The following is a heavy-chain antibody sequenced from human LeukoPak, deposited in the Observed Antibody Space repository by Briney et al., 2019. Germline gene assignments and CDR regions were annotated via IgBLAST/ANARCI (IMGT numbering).Heavy chain of an antibody. J-gene: IGHJ4*02. CDR1: GFTFSSYA. Sequence: PGGSLRLSCAASGFTFSSYAMSWVRQAPGKGLEWVSAISGSGGSTYYADSVKGRFTISRDNSKNTLYLQMNSLRAEDTAVYYCAKRGDSSGWYGNFDYWGQGTLVTVSS. D-gene: IGHD6-13*01. CDR3: AKRGDSSGWYGNFDY. V-gene: IGHV3-23*01. CDR2: ISGSGGST.